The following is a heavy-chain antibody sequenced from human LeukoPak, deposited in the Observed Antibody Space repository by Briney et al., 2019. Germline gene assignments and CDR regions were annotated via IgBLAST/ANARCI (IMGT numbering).Heavy chain of an antibody. V-gene: IGHV3-23*01. CDR1: GFTFSSYA. J-gene: IGHJ3*02. CDR2: IGGSGGST. D-gene: IGHD1-26*01. CDR3: AKDQHSGSYLYAFDI. Sequence: GGSLRLSCAASGFTFSSYAMTWVRQAPGKGLEWVAGIGGSGGSTYYADSVRGRFTISRDNSKNTLYLQMNSLRAEDTAVYYCAKDQHSGSYLYAFDIWGQGTMVTVSS.